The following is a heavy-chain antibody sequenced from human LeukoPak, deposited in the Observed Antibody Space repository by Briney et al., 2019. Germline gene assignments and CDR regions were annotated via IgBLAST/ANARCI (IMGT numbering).Heavy chain of an antibody. D-gene: IGHD1-26*01. CDR2: TYYRSTWNN. V-gene: IGHV6-1*01. CDR1: GDSVSSKSVA. CDR3: ARMSSGGKFDS. Sequence: SQTLSLTCAISGDSVSSKSVAWNWIRQSPSRGLEWLGKTYYRSTWNNDYAVSVKSRVTINPDTSKNQFSLQLNSVTPEDTAVYYCARMSSGGKFDSWDQGTLVTVSS. J-gene: IGHJ5*01.